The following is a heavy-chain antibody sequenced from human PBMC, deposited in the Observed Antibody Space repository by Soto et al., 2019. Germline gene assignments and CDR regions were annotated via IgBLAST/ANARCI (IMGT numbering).Heavy chain of an antibody. CDR3: ARDPNIVLVPAALRSYYYYYGMDV. CDR2: ISSSGSTI. CDR1: GFTFSDYY. J-gene: IGHJ6*02. Sequence: PVGSLRLSCAASGFTFSDYYMSWIRQAPGKGLEWVSYISSSGSTIYYADSVKGRFTISRDNAKNSLYLQMNSLRAEDTAVYYCARDPNIVLVPAALRSYYYYYGMDVWGQGTTVTVSS. V-gene: IGHV3-11*04. D-gene: IGHD2-2*01.